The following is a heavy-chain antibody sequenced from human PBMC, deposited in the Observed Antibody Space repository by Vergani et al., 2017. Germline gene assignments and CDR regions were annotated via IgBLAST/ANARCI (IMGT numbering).Heavy chain of an antibody. V-gene: IGHV3-48*01. CDR3: ARGPYDLGYCSGGSCYPFDY. CDR1: GFTFSSYA. Sequence: EVQLLESGGGLVQPGGSLRLSCAASGFTFSSYAMSWVRQAPGKGLEWVSYISSSSSTIYYADSVKGRFTISRDNAKNSLYLQMNSLRAEDTAVYYCARGPYDLGYCSGGSCYPFDYWGQGTLVTVSS. CDR2: ISSSSSTI. J-gene: IGHJ4*02. D-gene: IGHD2-15*01.